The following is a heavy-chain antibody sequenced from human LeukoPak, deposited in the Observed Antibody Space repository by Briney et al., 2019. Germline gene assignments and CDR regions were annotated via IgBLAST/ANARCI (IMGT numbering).Heavy chain of an antibody. V-gene: IGHV3-64*04. CDR1: GFTFSSSV. Sequence: GGSLRLSCSVSGFTFSSSVMHWVRQAPGKGLEFVSAVSSYGATTYYADSVKGRFTISRDNSKNTLSLQMNSLRVEDTAIYYCAKDIQLSTWGLGTMVTVSS. CDR3: AKDIQLST. CDR2: VSSYGATT. J-gene: IGHJ3*01. D-gene: IGHD2-15*01.